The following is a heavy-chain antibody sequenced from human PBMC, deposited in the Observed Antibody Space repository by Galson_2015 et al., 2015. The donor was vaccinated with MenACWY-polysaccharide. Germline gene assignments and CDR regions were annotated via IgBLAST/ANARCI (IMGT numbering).Heavy chain of an antibody. CDR2: INDSGST. J-gene: IGHJ6*04. V-gene: IGHV4-34*01. Sequence: PRKGLEWIGEINDSGSTNYTPSLKSRVTISVDTSKNQFSLKVSSVTAADTAVYYCAFRPRKTMFDSWGKGTTVTVSS. CDR3: AFRPRKTMFDS. D-gene: IGHD3-3*01.